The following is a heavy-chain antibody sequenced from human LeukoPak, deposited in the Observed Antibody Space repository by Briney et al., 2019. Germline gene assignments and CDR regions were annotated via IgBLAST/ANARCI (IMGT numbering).Heavy chain of an antibody. Sequence: SETLSLTCTVSGGSISSYYWSWIRRPPGKGLEWIGYIYYSGSTNYNPSLKSRVTISVDTSKNQFSLKLSSVTAADTAVYYCASSGSPYSSGWLYFDYWGQGTLVTVSS. V-gene: IGHV4-59*08. CDR1: GGSISSYY. CDR2: IYYSGST. D-gene: IGHD6-19*01. CDR3: ASSGSPYSSGWLYFDY. J-gene: IGHJ4*02.